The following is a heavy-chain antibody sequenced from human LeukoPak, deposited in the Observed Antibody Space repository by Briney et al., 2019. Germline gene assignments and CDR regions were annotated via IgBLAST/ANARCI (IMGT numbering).Heavy chain of an antibody. CDR3: AIKDAWGSPFDP. CDR2: ISAYNGNT. J-gene: IGHJ5*02. Sequence: ASVKVSCKASGYTFTSYGISWVRQAPGQGLEWMGWISAYNGNTNYAQKFQGRVTMTTDTSTSTAYMELSRLRSDDTAVYYCAIKDAWGSPFDPWGQGTLVTVSS. CDR1: GYTFTSYG. D-gene: IGHD3-16*01. V-gene: IGHV1-18*01.